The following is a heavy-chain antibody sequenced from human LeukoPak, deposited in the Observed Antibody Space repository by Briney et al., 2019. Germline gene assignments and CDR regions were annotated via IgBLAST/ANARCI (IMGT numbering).Heavy chain of an antibody. V-gene: IGHV1-69*06. J-gene: IGHJ6*03. D-gene: IGHD2-15*01. CDR1: VGTLNSYV. Sequence: ASVKVSCKASVGTLNSYVISWVRQAPGQGLEWMGGIIPISGTTNYAQKCQGRVTITADKSTSTAYMELSSLRSEDTAVYYCATLCCGSYYMDVWGKGTTVTVSS. CDR2: IIPISGTT. CDR3: ATLCCGSYYMDV.